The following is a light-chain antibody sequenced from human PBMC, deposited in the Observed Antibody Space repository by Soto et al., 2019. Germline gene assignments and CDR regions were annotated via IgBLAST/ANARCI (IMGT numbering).Light chain of an antibody. Sequence: EILLTQSPATLPSSAGERATLSCRAGQTVRNKLDWYQHKPGQAPRLVIYDTSNRASGIPARFSGSGSGTDFTLTISSLQPDDFEMYYCQQYNPYSRTFGQGTKVDIK. CDR1: QTVRNK. J-gene: IGKJ1*01. CDR2: DTS. V-gene: IGKV3-11*01. CDR3: QQYNPYSRT.